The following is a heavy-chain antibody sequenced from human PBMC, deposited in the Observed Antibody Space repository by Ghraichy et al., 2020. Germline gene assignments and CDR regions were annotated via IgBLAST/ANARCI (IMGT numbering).Heavy chain of an antibody. CDR2: IDPSDSYT. Sequence: GESLNISCKGSGYSFTSYWISWVRQMPGKGLEWMGRIDPSDSYTNYSPSFQGHVTISADKSISTAYLQWSSLKASDTAMYYCARIPYGSGSIARSYYYYYGMDVWGQETTVTVSS. CDR3: ARIPYGSGSIARSYYYYYGMDV. CDR1: GYSFTSYW. D-gene: IGHD3-10*01. J-gene: IGHJ6*02. V-gene: IGHV5-10-1*01.